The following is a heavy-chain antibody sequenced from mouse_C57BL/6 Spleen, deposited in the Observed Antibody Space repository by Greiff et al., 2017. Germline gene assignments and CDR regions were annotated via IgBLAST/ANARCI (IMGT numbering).Heavy chain of an antibody. V-gene: IGHV1-61*01. Sequence: QVQLQQPGAELVRPGSSVKLSCKASGYTFTSYWMDWVKQRPGQGLEWIGNIYPSDSETHYNQKFKDKATLTVDKSSSTAYMQLSSLTSEDSAVYYCARATAQATWGFAYWGQGTLVTVSA. CDR1: GYTFTSYW. CDR2: IYPSDSET. D-gene: IGHD3-2*02. CDR3: ARATAQATWGFAY. J-gene: IGHJ3*01.